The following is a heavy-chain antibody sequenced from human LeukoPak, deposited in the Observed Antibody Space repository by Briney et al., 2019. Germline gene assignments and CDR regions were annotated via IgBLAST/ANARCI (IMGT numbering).Heavy chain of an antibody. V-gene: IGHV3-53*05. CDR2: IYSGGST. D-gene: IGHD3-16*01. CDR1: GFTVSSNY. J-gene: IGHJ6*03. CDR3: AKDQGGNYYDYMDV. Sequence: GGSLRLSCAASGFTVSSNYMSWVRQAPGKGLEWVSVIYSGGSTYYADSVKGRFTISRDSSQSALYLQMNSLRPEDTAVYYCAKDQGGNYYDYMDVWGEGTTVTVSS.